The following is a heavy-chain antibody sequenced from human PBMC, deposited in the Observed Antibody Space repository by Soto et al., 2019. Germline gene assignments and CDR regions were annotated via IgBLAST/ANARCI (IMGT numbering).Heavy chain of an antibody. CDR2: IYYSGST. D-gene: IGHD4-17*01. Sequence: SETLSLTCTVSGGSISSSSYYWGWIRQPPGKGLEWIGSIYYSGSTYYNPSLKSRVTISVDTSKNQFSPKLSSVTAADTAVYYCARLNYGDEANDYWGQGTLVTVSS. V-gene: IGHV4-39*01. J-gene: IGHJ4*02. CDR3: ARLNYGDEANDY. CDR1: GGSISSSSYY.